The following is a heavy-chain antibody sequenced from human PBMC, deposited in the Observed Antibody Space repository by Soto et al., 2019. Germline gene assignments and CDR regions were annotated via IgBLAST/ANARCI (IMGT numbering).Heavy chain of an antibody. V-gene: IGHV3-23*01. CDR2: ISGSGGST. Sequence: PGGSLRLSCAASGFTFSSYAMSWVRQAPGKGLEWVSAISGSGGSTYYADSVKGRFTISRDNSKNTLYLQMNSLRAEDTAVYYCAKDYIWGSYRYRGPTFDYWGQGTLVTVSS. D-gene: IGHD3-16*02. CDR1: GFTFSSYA. J-gene: IGHJ4*02. CDR3: AKDYIWGSYRYRGPTFDY.